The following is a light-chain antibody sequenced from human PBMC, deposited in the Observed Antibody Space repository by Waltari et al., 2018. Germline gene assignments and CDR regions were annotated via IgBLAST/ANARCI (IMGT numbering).Light chain of an antibody. CDR2: WAS. Sequence: DIVMTQSPDSLAVSLGERATINCKSSQTVLYSSNNKIYLAWFQQKPGQPPKLLIYWASTRESGVPDRFNGSGSGTDFTLTINSLQAEDVAVYYCQQYYGSPLTFGGGTKVEIK. CDR1: QTVLYSSNNKIY. J-gene: IGKJ4*01. CDR3: QQYYGSPLT. V-gene: IGKV4-1*01.